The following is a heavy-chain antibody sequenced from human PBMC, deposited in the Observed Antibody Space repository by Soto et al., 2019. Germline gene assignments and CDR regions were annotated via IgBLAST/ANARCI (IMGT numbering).Heavy chain of an antibody. CDR3: ARDLSSGWYAVSYYYYGMDV. D-gene: IGHD6-19*01. J-gene: IGHJ6*02. Sequence: GGSLRLSCAASGFTFSSYSMNWVRQAPGKGLEWVSSISSSSSYIYYADSVKGRFTISRDNAKNSLYLQMNSLRAEDTAVYYCARDLSSGWYAVSYYYYGMDVWGQGTTVTVSS. CDR2: ISSSSSYI. V-gene: IGHV3-21*01. CDR1: GFTFSSYS.